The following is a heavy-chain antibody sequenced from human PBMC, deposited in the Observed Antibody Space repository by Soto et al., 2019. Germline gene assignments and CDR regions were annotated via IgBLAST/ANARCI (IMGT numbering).Heavy chain of an antibody. CDR1: GGSISSGGYS. CDR2: IYHSGST. D-gene: IGHD5-18*01. CDR3: ARGYSYGEMTTFDY. Sequence: PSETRSLTCAVSGGSISSGGYSWSWIRQPPGKGLEWIGYIYHSGSTYYNPSLKSRVTISVDRSKNQFSLKLSSVTAADTAVYYCARGYSYGEMTTFDYWGQGTLVTVSS. V-gene: IGHV4-30-2*01. J-gene: IGHJ4*02.